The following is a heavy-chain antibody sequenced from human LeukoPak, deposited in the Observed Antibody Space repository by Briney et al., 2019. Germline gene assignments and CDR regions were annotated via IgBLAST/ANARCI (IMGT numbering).Heavy chain of an antibody. CDR1: GGTFSSYA. J-gene: IGHJ6*02. D-gene: IGHD5-12*01. Sequence: SVKVSCKASGGTFSSYAISWVRQAPGQGLEWMGGIIPIFGTANYAQKFQGRVTITADESTSTAYMELSSLRSEDTAVYYCAREELVATMKYYYYGMDVWGQGTTVTVSS. CDR2: IIPIFGTA. V-gene: IGHV1-69*13. CDR3: AREELVATMKYYYYGMDV.